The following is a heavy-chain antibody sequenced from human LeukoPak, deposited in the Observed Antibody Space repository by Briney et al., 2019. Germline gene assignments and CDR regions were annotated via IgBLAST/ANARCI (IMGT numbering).Heavy chain of an antibody. D-gene: IGHD1-26*01. V-gene: IGHV3-48*03. CDR2: ISSSGSTI. CDR3: AKEGSYDAFDI. Sequence: PGGSLRLSCAASGFTFSSYEMNWVRQAPGKGLEWVSYISSSGSTINYADSVMGRFTVSRDNAENSLYLQMSSLRADDTAVYCCAKEGSYDAFDIWGQGTMVTVSS. CDR1: GFTFSSYE. J-gene: IGHJ3*02.